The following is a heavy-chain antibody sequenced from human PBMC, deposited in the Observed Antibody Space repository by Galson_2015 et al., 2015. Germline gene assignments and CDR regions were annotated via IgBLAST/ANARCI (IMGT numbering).Heavy chain of an antibody. CDR3: ARPSELLWFGELSRAAFDI. Sequence: SLRLSCAASGFTFSSYAMHWVRQAPGKGLEWVAVISYDGSNKYYADSVKGRFTISRDNSKNTLYLQMNSLRAEDTAVYYCARPSELLWFGELSRAAFDIWGQGTMVTVSS. J-gene: IGHJ3*02. D-gene: IGHD3-10*01. V-gene: IGHV3-30-3*01. CDR2: ISYDGSNK. CDR1: GFTFSSYA.